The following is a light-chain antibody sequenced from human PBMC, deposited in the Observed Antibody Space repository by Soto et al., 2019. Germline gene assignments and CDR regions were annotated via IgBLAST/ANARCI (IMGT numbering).Light chain of an antibody. CDR2: AVS. CDR3: QQYHTWPVT. CDR1: QGISKK. J-gene: IGKJ4*01. Sequence: IGMTQSPATLSVAPGGRVTLNCRASQGISKKVAWYQHKPGQAPRLLISAVSTGATGVPARFSGSGSGTEFTLTINSLQSEDCATYYCQQYHTWPVTFGGGTKVDIK. V-gene: IGKV3-15*01.